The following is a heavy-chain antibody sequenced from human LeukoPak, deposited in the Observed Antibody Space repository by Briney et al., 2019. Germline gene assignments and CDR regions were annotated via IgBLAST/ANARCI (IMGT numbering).Heavy chain of an antibody. V-gene: IGHV3-21*01. CDR1: GFIFGDFS. D-gene: IGHD1-26*01. J-gene: IGHJ4*02. CDR2: ISGASGFK. CDR3: ARDPGRGGYYVTDF. Sequence: PGGSLRLSCAASGFIFGDFSKNWIRQAPGKGLEWVSSISGASGFKYYADSVKGRFTISRDNAKDSLFLQMNSLRVEDMAVYYCARDPGRGGYYVTDFWGQGTLVTVSS.